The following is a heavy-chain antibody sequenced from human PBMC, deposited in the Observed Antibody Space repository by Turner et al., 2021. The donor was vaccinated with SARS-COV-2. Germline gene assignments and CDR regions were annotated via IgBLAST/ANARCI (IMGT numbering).Heavy chain of an antibody. D-gene: IGHD3-10*01. J-gene: IGHJ4*02. V-gene: IGHV3-33*01. CDR3: ARAFGSGSFLLDY. CDR1: GFSFSSYA. Sequence: QVPLVESGGGVVQPGGSLPLSCAASGFSFSSYAMHWVRQSTEKGLEWVAIIWNDGSNKYYANSVKGRFTGSRDNSQNTLFLHMSALRVDDTAVYHCARAFGSGSFLLDYWGQGTQVTVSS. CDR2: IWNDGSNK.